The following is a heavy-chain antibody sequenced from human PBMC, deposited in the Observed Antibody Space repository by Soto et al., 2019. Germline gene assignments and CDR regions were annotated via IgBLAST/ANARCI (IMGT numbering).Heavy chain of an antibody. CDR2: IYYSGST. V-gene: IGHV4-59*01. CDR1: GGSISSYY. Sequence: ETLSLTCTVSGGSISSYYWSWIRQPPGKGLEWIGYIYYSGSTNYNPSLKSRVTISVDTSKNQFSLKLSSVTAADTAVYYCERDLGGSGSYYLYYGMDVXGQGTTVTVSS. CDR3: ERDLGGSGSYYLYYGMDV. J-gene: IGHJ6*02. D-gene: IGHD3-10*01.